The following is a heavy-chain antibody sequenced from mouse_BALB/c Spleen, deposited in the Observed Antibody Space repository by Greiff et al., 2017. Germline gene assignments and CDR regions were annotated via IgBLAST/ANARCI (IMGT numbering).Heavy chain of an antibody. D-gene: IGHD2-4*01. CDR1: GYTFTDYE. CDR3: TRNYEYDEAWFAY. Sequence: QVQLQQSGAELVRPGASVTLSCKASGYTFTDYEMHWVKQTPVHGLEWIGAIDPETGGTAYNQKFKGKATLTADKSSSTAYLELRSLPSDDSAVYYCTRNYEYDEAWFAYWGQGTLVTVSA. J-gene: IGHJ3*01. V-gene: IGHV1-15*01. CDR2: IDPETGGT.